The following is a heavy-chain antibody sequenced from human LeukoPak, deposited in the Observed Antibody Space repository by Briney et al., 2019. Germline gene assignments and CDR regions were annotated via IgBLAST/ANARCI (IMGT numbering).Heavy chain of an antibody. Sequence: GGSLRLSCAASGFTFSNYALHWIRQAPGKGPEYVSAITSNGATTYYADSVKGRFTISRDNAKNTLYLQMNSLRAEDTAVYYFVKGNCGSGDYWGQGTLVTVSS. D-gene: IGHD7-27*01. CDR3: VKGNCGSGDY. CDR1: GFTFSNYA. J-gene: IGHJ4*02. V-gene: IGHV3-64D*08. CDR2: ITSNGATT.